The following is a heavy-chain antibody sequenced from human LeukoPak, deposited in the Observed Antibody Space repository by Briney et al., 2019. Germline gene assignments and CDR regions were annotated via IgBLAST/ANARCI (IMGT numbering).Heavy chain of an antibody. J-gene: IGHJ4*02. Sequence: GESLKISCKASGYSFTNYWIGWVRQMPGKGLEWMGIIYPGDSDTRYSTSFQGQVTISADKSISTAYLQWSSLKASDTAMYYCARRSLSSTSSFFDYWGQGTLVTVSS. CDR1: GYSFTNYW. CDR3: ARRSLSSTSSFFDY. V-gene: IGHV5-51*01. D-gene: IGHD2-2*01. CDR2: IYPGDSDT.